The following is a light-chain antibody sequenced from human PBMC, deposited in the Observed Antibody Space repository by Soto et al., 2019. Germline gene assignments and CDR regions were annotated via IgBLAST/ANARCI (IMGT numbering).Light chain of an antibody. CDR3: QQFKSYPIT. Sequence: AIQLTQSPSSLSASVGDRVTITCRASQGISSALAWYQQKPGKAPKLLIYDASSLESGVPSSFSGSGSGTDFTLTISSLQPEDFATYYCQQFKSYPITFGQGTRLEIK. J-gene: IGKJ5*01. CDR1: QGISSA. CDR2: DAS. V-gene: IGKV1-13*02.